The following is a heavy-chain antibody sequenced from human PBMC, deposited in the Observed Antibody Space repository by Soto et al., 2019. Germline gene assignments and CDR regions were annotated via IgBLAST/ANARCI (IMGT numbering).Heavy chain of an antibody. Sequence: QTLSLTCAISGDRVSSNTAAWNWIRSSPSRGLEWLGRTYYRSNWRHDYAVSVKSRITVNPDTSKNHFSLQLNSVTPDDTAVYYCARGVAGSGFDLWGQGTLVTVSS. CDR2: TYYRSNWRH. V-gene: IGHV6-1*01. CDR1: GDRVSSNTAA. CDR3: ARGVAGSGFDL. J-gene: IGHJ4*02. D-gene: IGHD6-19*01.